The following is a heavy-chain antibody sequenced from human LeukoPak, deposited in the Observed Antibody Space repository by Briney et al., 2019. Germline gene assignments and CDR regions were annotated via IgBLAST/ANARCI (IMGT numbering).Heavy chain of an antibody. CDR1: GGSFSGYY. CDR2: INHSGST. CDR3: ARALIYGSGSFYDY. Sequence: SETLSLTCAVYGGSFSGYYWSWIRQPPGKGLEWIGEINHSGSTNYNPSLKSRVTISVDTSKNQFSLKLSSVTAADTAVYYCARALIYGSGSFYDYWGQGTLVTVSS. J-gene: IGHJ4*02. V-gene: IGHV4-34*01. D-gene: IGHD3-10*01.